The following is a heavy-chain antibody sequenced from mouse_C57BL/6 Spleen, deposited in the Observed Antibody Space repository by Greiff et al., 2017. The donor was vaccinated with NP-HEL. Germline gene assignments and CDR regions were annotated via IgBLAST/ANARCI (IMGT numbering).Heavy chain of an antibody. D-gene: IGHD1-1*01. CDR2: IDPSDSYT. J-gene: IGHJ4*01. CDR1: GYTFTSYW. CDR3: ARDLHYSYYAMDY. V-gene: IGHV1-69*01. Sequence: QVQLQQPGAELVMPGASVKLSCKASGYTFTSYWMHWVKQRPGQGLEWIGEIDPSDSYTNYNQKFKGKATLTADTSSSTAYMQLSSLTSEDSAVYYCARDLHYSYYAMDYWGQGTSVTVSS.